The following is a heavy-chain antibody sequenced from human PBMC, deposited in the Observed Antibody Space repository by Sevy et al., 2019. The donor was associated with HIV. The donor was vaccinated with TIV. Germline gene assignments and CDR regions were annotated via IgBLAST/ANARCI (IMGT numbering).Heavy chain of an antibody. CDR2: VSGSGGKT. J-gene: IGHJ3*01. Sequence: GGSLRLSCAASGFTFSNYALSWVRQAPGKGLEWVSAVSGSGGKTYYADSVKGRFTISSETSNNTQFAHMNSLRAEDTAVYYCATDRRRDGYSYGAFDFWGQGTMVTVSS. CDR3: ATDRRRDGYSYGAFDF. D-gene: IGHD4-4*01. CDR1: GFTFSNYA. V-gene: IGHV3-23*01.